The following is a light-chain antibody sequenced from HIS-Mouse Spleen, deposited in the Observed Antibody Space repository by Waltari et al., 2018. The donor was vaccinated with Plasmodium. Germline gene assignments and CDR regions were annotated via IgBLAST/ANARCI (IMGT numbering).Light chain of an antibody. V-gene: IGKV1-39*01. CDR2: AAS. J-gene: IGKJ1*01. CDR1: QGISSY. Sequence: DIQITQSPSSLSASVGDRVTNTCRASQGISSYLNWYQQKPGKAPKLLIYAASRLQSGFPSRFSGSGSGTDFTLSISSLQPKDFATYYGQQSYSTWTFGQGTKVEIK. CDR3: QQSYSTWT.